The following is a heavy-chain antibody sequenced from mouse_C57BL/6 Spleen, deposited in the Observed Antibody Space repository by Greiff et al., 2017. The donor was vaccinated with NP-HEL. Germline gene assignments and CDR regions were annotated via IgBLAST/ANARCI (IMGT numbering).Heavy chain of an antibody. CDR1: GYTFTSYW. D-gene: IGHD1-1*01. CDR2: IHPNSGST. V-gene: IGHV1-64*01. J-gene: IGHJ1*03. Sequence: QVQLQQPGAELVKPGASVKLSCKASGYTFTSYWMHWVKQRPGQGLEWIGMIHPNSGSTNYNEKFKSKATLTVDKSSSTAYMQLSSLSSEDSAVYYCAREIITTVVADWYFDVWGTGTTVTVSS. CDR3: AREIITTVVADWYFDV.